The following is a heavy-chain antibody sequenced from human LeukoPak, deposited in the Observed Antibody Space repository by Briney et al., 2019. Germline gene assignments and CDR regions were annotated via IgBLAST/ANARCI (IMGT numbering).Heavy chain of an antibody. CDR3: ARVQRFLTTVVPPPDY. J-gene: IGHJ4*02. CDR1: GFTFSSYS. V-gene: IGHV3-48*01. Sequence: GGSLRLSCAASGFTFSSYSMNWVRQAPGKGLEWVSYISSSSSTIYYADSVKGRFTISRDNAKNSLYLQMNSLRAEDTAVYYCARVQRFLTTVVPPPDYWGQGTLVTVSS. CDR2: ISSSSSTI. D-gene: IGHD4-23*01.